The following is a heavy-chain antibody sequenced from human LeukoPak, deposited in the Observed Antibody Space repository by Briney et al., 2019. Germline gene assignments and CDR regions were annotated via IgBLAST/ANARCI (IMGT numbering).Heavy chain of an antibody. Sequence: PSETLSLTCTVSGGSISSSSYYWGWIRQPPGKGLEWIGSIYYSGSTYYNPSLKSRVTISVDTSKNQFSLKLSSVTAADTAVYYCARVFNTNYDSSGGYFDYWGQGILVTVSA. D-gene: IGHD3-22*01. CDR3: ARVFNTNYDSSGGYFDY. J-gene: IGHJ4*02. V-gene: IGHV4-39*07. CDR2: IYYSGST. CDR1: GGSISSSSYY.